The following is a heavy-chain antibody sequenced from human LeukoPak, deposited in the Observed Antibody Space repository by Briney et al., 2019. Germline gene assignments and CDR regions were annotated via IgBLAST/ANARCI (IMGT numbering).Heavy chain of an antibody. D-gene: IGHD2-8*02. J-gene: IGHJ4*02. CDR1: GFTVSSNY. V-gene: IGHV3-53*01. Sequence: GGSLRLSCAASGFTVSSNYMSWVRQAPGKGLEWVSVIYSGGSTYYADSVKGRFTISRDNSKNTLYLQMNSLRAEDTAVYYCARATSLTGPFDYWGQGTLVTVSP. CDR3: ARATSLTGPFDY. CDR2: IYSGGST.